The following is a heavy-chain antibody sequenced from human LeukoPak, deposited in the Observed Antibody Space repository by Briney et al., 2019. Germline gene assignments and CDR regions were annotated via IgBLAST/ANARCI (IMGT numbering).Heavy chain of an antibody. Sequence: ASVKVSWKASGYTFTSYYMHWVRQAPEQGLEWMGIINPSGGSTSYAQKFQGRVTMTRDTSTSTVYMELSSLRSEDTAVYYCARYYYDSSGYLRGNGMDVWGQGTTVTVSS. V-gene: IGHV1-46*01. J-gene: IGHJ6*02. D-gene: IGHD3-22*01. CDR1: GYTFTSYY. CDR2: INPSGGST. CDR3: ARYYYDSSGYLRGNGMDV.